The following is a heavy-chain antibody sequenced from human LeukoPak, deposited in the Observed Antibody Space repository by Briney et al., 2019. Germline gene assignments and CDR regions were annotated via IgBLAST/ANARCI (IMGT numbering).Heavy chain of an antibody. CDR3: APPWGSGWPIDS. CDR2: IKSKTDGGTT. CDR1: GFTFTNAW. J-gene: IGHJ4*02. D-gene: IGHD6-19*01. Sequence: GGSLRLSCAVSGFTFTNAWMSWVRQAPGKGLEWVGRIKSKTDGGTTDYAAPVKGRFTISRDDSKNTLYLQMNSLKTEDTAVYYCAPPWGSGWPIDSWGQGTLVTVSS. V-gene: IGHV3-15*01.